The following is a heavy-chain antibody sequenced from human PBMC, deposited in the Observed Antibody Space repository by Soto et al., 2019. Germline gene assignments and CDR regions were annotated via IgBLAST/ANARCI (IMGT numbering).Heavy chain of an antibody. V-gene: IGHV1-69*13. Sequence: SVKVSCKASGGTFSSYAISWVRQAPGQGLEWMGGIIPIFGTANYAQKFQGRVTITADESTSTAYMELSSLRSEDTAVYYCARGHLDYYDSSGSREPFDYWGQGTLVTVPS. CDR3: ARGHLDYYDSSGSREPFDY. J-gene: IGHJ4*02. D-gene: IGHD3-22*01. CDR1: GGTFSSYA. CDR2: IIPIFGTA.